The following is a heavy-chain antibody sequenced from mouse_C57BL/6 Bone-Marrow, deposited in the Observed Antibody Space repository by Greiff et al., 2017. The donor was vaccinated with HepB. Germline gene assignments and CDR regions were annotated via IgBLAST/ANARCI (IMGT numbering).Heavy chain of an antibody. V-gene: IGHV1-20*01. Sequence: EVQLQESGPELVKPGDSVKISCKASGYSFTGYFMNWVMQSHGKSLEWIGRINPYNGDTFYNQKFKGKATLTVDKSSSTADMELRSLTSEDSAVYYCERAGYGRTWFAYGGRGKLVTVSA. D-gene: IGHD1-1*01. CDR1: GYSFTGYF. CDR2: INPYNGDT. CDR3: ERAGYGRTWFAY. J-gene: IGHJ3*01.